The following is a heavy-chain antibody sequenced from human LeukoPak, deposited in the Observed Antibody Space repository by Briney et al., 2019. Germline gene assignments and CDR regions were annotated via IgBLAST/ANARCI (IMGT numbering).Heavy chain of an antibody. Sequence: ASVKVSCKASGYTFTGYYMHWARQAPGQGLEWMGWINPNSGGTNYAQKFQGWVTMTRDTSISTAYMELSRLRSDDTAVYYCARGGLYYGSGSYYGMDVWGQGTTVTVSS. D-gene: IGHD3-10*01. CDR3: ARGGLYYGSGSYYGMDV. CDR2: INPNSGGT. J-gene: IGHJ6*02. CDR1: GYTFTGYY. V-gene: IGHV1-2*04.